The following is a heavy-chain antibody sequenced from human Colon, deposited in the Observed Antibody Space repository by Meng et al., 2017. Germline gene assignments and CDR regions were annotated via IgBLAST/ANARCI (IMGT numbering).Heavy chain of an antibody. J-gene: IGHJ3*02. CDR1: GVSGVTFSGSD. D-gene: IGHD6-19*01. CDR2: IRSKGNSFVT. V-gene: IGHV3-73*01. Sequence: GGSLRLSCAVSGVSGVTFSGSDIHWVRQASGKGLDWVGRIRSKGNSFVTAYPASLKGRFTVSRDDSKNTTYLQMNTLIPEDTAVYYCTMYRSRHIWGQGTMVTVSS. CDR3: TMYRSRHI.